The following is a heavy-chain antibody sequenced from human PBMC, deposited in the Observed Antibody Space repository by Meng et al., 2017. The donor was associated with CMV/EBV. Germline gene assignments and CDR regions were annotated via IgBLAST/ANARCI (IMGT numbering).Heavy chain of an antibody. CDR2: ISSSGSTI. J-gene: IGHJ3*02. Sequence: GESLKISCAASGFTFSSYEMNWVRQAPGKGLEWVSYISSSGSTIYYADSVKGRFTISRDNAKNSLYLQMNSQRAEDTAVYYCASRSPYGEMATVFDAFDIWGQGTMVTVSS. V-gene: IGHV3-48*03. D-gene: IGHD5-24*01. CDR3: ASRSPYGEMATVFDAFDI. CDR1: GFTFSSYE.